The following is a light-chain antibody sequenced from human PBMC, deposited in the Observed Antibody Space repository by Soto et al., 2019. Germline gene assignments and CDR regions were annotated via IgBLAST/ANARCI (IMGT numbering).Light chain of an antibody. CDR1: SSDVGDYNY. V-gene: IGLV2-14*01. CDR2: EVS. CDR3: SSYTISSTLYV. Sequence: QSALTQPASVSASPGQSITISCTGTSSDVGDYNYVSWYQQHPGKAPKVMIYEVSNRPSGVSNRFSGSNSVNMASLLISGLQGNDEADYYCSSYTISSTLYVFGSGTKVTVL. J-gene: IGLJ1*01.